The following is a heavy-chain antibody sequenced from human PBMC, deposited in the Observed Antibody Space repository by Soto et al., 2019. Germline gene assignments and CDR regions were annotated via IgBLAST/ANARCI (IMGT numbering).Heavy chain of an antibody. D-gene: IGHD5-12*01. V-gene: IGHV1-18*01. J-gene: IGHJ6*02. CDR3: ASAGVATYYYYGMDI. Sequence: QVQLVQSGAEVKKPGASVKVSCKASGYTFTRSGISWARQAPGQGPEWMGWISSYNGDTNYAQTFQGRVTMTTDTSTSTAYMELRSLRSDDTAVYYCASAGVATYYYYGMDIWGPGTPVTVSS. CDR1: GYTFTRSG. CDR2: ISSYNGDT.